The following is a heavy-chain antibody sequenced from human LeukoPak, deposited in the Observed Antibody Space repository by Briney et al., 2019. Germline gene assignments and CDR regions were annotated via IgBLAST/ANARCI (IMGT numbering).Heavy chain of an antibody. CDR3: ARDDGYYDSSGSLDY. CDR1: GFTFNSYA. Sequence: GGSLRLSCAASGFTFNSYAMHWVRQAPGKELEWVAVISYDGNKKYYADSVKGRYTISRDTSKNKVFVQTNSLSAEDTAVYYCARDDGYYDSSGSLDYWGQGTLVTVSS. D-gene: IGHD3-22*01. V-gene: IGHV3-30-3*01. J-gene: IGHJ4*02. CDR2: ISYDGNKK.